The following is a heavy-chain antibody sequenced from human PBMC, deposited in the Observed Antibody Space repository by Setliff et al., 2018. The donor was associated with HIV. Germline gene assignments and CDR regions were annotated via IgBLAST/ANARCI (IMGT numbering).Heavy chain of an antibody. CDR3: ARNAGSYYGLDY. J-gene: IGHJ4*02. Sequence: ASVKVSCKASGYTFTSYGISWVRQAPGQGLEWMGWISAYNGNTNYAQKLQGRVTMTTDTSTSTAYIELRSLRSDDTAVYYCARNAGSYYGLDYWGQGSRVTVSS. V-gene: IGHV1-18*01. CDR1: GYTFTSYG. CDR2: ISAYNGNT. D-gene: IGHD3-10*01.